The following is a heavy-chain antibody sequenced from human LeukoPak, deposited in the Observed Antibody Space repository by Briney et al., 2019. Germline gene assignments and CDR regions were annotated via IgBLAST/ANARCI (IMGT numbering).Heavy chain of an antibody. CDR2: IAPNTGGT. CDR1: GYAFTDYY. Sequence: ASVKVSCKASGYAFTDYYIHWVRQAPGQGLEWMGWIAPNTGGTNYAQRFQGRVTMTRDTSINTANMELRSLTSDDTAAYYCARDLPGDGYNSAYDVWGQGTMVTVSS. CDR3: ARDLPGDGYNSAYDV. D-gene: IGHD5-24*01. J-gene: IGHJ3*01. V-gene: IGHV1-2*02.